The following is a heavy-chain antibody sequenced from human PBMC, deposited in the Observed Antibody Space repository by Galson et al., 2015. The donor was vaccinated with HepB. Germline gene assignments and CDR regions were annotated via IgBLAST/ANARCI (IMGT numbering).Heavy chain of an antibody. CDR2: IYKNGDT. CDR1: GFTVSSKH. Sequence: SLRLSCAASGFTVSSKHMSWVRQAPGKGLEWVSVIYKNGDTYYADSVKGRFTVSRDDSKNTVYLQMNSLRAEDTAVYYCARGYTLNDVWGQGTLVTVSS. D-gene: IGHD1-1*01. CDR3: ARGYTLNDV. V-gene: IGHV3-53*01. J-gene: IGHJ4*02.